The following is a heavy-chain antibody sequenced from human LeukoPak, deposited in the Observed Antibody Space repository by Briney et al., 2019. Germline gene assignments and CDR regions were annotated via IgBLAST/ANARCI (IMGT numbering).Heavy chain of an antibody. Sequence: GGSLRLSCAASGFTFSSYGMHWVRQAPGKGLEWVAVISYDGSNKYYADSVKGRFTISRDNSKNTLYLQMNSLRAKDTAVYYCAKIFAYYGSGSYYNDYWGQGTLVTVSS. D-gene: IGHD3-10*01. CDR3: AKIFAYYGSGSYYNDY. CDR1: GFTFSSYG. J-gene: IGHJ4*02. V-gene: IGHV3-30*18. CDR2: ISYDGSNK.